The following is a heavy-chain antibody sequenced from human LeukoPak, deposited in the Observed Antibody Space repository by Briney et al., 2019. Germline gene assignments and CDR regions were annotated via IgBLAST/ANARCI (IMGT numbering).Heavy chain of an antibody. D-gene: IGHD3-10*01. V-gene: IGHV3-21*01. CDR3: ARDDYGSGSYYFDY. CDR1: GFTFSSYG. CDR2: ISSSRSYI. J-gene: IGHJ4*02. Sequence: PGGSLRLSCAASGFTFSSYGMNWVRQAPGKGLEWVSCISSSRSYIYYADSVKGRFTISRDNAKNSLYLQMNSLRAEDTAVYYCARDDYGSGSYYFDYWGQGTLVTVSS.